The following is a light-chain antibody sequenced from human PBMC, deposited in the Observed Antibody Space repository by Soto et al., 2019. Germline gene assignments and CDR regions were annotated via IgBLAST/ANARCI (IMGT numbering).Light chain of an antibody. V-gene: IGKV2-30*01. J-gene: IGKJ2*01. Sequence: DVVMTQSPLSLPVTLGQPASISCRASRSLIYTDGNTYLNWFHQRPGQSPRRLFAKVSNRDSGVPDSFSGSGSGTDFTLKISRVEAEDVGLYYCKQGTHWPYTFGQGTKLEIK. CDR1: RSLIYTDGNTY. CDR2: KVS. CDR3: KQGTHWPYT.